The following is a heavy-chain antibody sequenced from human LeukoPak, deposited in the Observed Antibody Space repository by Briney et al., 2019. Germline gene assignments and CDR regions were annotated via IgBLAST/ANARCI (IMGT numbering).Heavy chain of an antibody. CDR1: GGSISSSNYF. D-gene: IGHD3-10*01. J-gene: IGHJ4*02. CDR2: ISDSGST. V-gene: IGHV4-39*07. CDR3: ARDSTGTTLVRGVIGPDY. Sequence: SETLSPTCTVSGGSISSSNYFWGWIRQPPGKGLEWIGSISDSGSTYYNPSLKSRVTISVDTSKNQFSLKLSSVTAADTAVYYCARDSTGTTLVRGVIGPDYWGQGTLVTVSS.